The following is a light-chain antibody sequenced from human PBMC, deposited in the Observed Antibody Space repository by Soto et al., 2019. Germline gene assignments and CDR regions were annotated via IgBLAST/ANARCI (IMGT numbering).Light chain of an antibody. CDR3: QSYDTSLRAYV. J-gene: IGLJ1*01. CDR1: SSNIGADYH. CDR2: GKT. Sequence: QSVLTQPPSVSGAPGQRVTIFCTGCSSNIGADYHVHWYQQLPGTAPRLLIYGKTNRPSGVPGRFSASKSGTSASLAITGLQAEDEADYYCQSYDTSLRAYVFGTGTKLTVL. V-gene: IGLV1-40*01.